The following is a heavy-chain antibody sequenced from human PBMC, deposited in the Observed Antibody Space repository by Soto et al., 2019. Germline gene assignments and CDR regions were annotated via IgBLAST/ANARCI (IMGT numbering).Heavy chain of an antibody. J-gene: IGHJ4*02. CDR1: GGSFSAYY. V-gene: IGHV4-34*01. CDR3: ARGSVDTVDSSGFYEY. D-gene: IGHD3-22*01. Sequence: SETLSLTCAVYGGSFSAYYWSWIRQPPGKGLEWIGEINHSGGTSYNPSLKSRVTISVDTSKSQFSLKLTSVTAADRAVYYCARGSVDTVDSSGFYEYWCQGTPVTVSS. CDR2: INHSGGT.